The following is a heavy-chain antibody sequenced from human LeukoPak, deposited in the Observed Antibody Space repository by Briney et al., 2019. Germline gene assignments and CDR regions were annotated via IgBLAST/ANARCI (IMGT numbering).Heavy chain of an antibody. CDR2: INWNGGST. J-gene: IGHJ4*02. D-gene: IGHD1-26*01. CDR1: GFIFDDYG. Sequence: GGSLRLSCAASGFIFDDYGMSWVRQAPGKGLEWVSGINWNGGSTGYADSVKGRFTISRDNDKNSLYLQMNSLRAEDTALYYCARAHYSGSFGYWGQGTLVTVSS. CDR3: ARAHYSGSFGY. V-gene: IGHV3-20*04.